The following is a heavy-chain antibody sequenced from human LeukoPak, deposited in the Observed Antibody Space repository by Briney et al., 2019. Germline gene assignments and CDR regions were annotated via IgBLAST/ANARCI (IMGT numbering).Heavy chain of an antibody. V-gene: IGHV4-38-2*02. D-gene: IGHD6-13*01. CDR2: IYYSGST. Sequence: PSETLSLTCTVSGYAISSGFYWGWIRQPPGKGLEWIGSIYYSGSTYYNPSLKSRVTISADTSKNQFSLKLSSVTAADTAVYYCARDLSAYPGIAAAGTEGYWGQGTLVTASS. CDR1: GYAISSGFY. CDR3: ARDLSAYPGIAAAGTEGY. J-gene: IGHJ4*02.